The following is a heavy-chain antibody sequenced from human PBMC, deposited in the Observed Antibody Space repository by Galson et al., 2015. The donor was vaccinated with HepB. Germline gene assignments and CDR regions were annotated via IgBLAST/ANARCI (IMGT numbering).Heavy chain of an antibody. V-gene: IGHV1-2*06. J-gene: IGHJ4*02. D-gene: IGHD6-6*01. CDR3: ARWSVAAHGYFDS. CDR1: GYIFTNYY. CDR2: VNPNTAGT. Sequence: SVKVSCKASGYIFTNYYIHWVRQAPGQGLEWMGRVNPNTAGTTYAQKFQGRVTMTRDTSITTVYMELSGLRSDDAAVYYCARWSVAAHGYFDSWGQGTLVTVSS.